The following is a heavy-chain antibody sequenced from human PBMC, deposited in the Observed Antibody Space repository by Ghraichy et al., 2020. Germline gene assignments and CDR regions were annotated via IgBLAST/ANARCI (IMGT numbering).Heavy chain of an antibody. CDR2: IYYSGST. J-gene: IGHJ4*02. CDR1: GGSISSYY. V-gene: IGHV4-59*01. Sequence: SETLSLTCTVSGGSISSYYWSWIRQPPGKGLEWIGYIYYSGSTNYNPSLKSRVTISVDTSRNQFSLKLSSVTAADTAVYYCAGEQSLYYFDYWGQGTLVTVSS. CDR3: AGEQSLYYFDY. D-gene: IGHD6-19*01.